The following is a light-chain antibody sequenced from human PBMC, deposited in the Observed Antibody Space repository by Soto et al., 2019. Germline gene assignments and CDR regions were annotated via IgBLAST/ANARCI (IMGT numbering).Light chain of an antibody. J-gene: IGLJ2*01. CDR2: YND. CDR1: NIGSKS. CDR3: QVWDSTSDHVV. V-gene: IGLV3-21*04. Sequence: YELTQPPSVSVAPGKTARITCGGNNIGSKSVHWYQQRPGQAPVLVIYYNDDRPSGIPERFSGSNSGNTATLTISRVEAGDEADYYCQVWDSTSDHVVFGGGTKLTVL.